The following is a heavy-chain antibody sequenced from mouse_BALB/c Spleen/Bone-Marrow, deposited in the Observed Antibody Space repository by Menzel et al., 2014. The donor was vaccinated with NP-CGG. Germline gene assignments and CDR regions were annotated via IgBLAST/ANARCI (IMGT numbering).Heavy chain of an antibody. Sequence: EVQGVESGGGLVQPGGSPRLSCATSGFTFTDYYMSWVRQPPGKALEWLGFIRNKANGYTTKYSASVKGRFTISRDNSQSILYLQMNTLRAEDSATYYCARDGYDDYWGQGTTLTVSS. CDR3: ARDGYDDY. CDR2: IRNKANGYTT. J-gene: IGHJ2*01. CDR1: GFTFTDYY. D-gene: IGHD2-2*01. V-gene: IGHV7-3*02.